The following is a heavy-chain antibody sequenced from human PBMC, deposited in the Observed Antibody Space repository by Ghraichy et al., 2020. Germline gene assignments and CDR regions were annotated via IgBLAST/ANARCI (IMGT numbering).Heavy chain of an antibody. Sequence: SETLSLTCSVSGGSINSGPYYWGWVRQPPGKGLEWIGSLSYTGSTSYNPSLESRVTIFLDTSKNQFSLKLTSMTAADTAVYYCVRQHTGAYWGQGTLVTVSS. J-gene: IGHJ4*02. CDR2: LSYTGST. V-gene: IGHV4-39*01. CDR1: GGSINSGPYY. CDR3: VRQHTGAY. D-gene: IGHD1-1*01.